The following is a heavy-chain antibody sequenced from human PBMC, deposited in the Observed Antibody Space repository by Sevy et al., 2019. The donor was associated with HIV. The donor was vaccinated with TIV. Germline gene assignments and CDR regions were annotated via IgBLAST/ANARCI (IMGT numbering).Heavy chain of an antibody. CDR1: GFTFNTYS. V-gene: IGHV3-48*02. J-gene: IGHJ3*02. Sequence: GGSLRLSCAASGFTFNTYSMKWVRQAPGKGLEWVSYISSSSTTIYYADSVKGRFSSSRDNAKNSLYLQMNSLRDEDTAVYYCARKGHARVGASGALDIWGQGTMVTVSS. D-gene: IGHD1-26*01. CDR2: ISSSSTTI. CDR3: ARKGHARVGASGALDI.